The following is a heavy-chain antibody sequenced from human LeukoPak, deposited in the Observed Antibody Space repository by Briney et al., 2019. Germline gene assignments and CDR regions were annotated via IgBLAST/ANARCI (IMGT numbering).Heavy chain of an antibody. CDR3: ARGRESYSSGWYANWFDP. Sequence: GASVKVSCKASGYTFTSYGISWVRQAPGQGLEWMGWISAYNGNTNYAQKLQGRVTMTTDTSTSTAYMELRSLRSDDTAVHYCARGRESYSSGWYANWFDPWGQGTLVTVSS. D-gene: IGHD6-19*01. V-gene: IGHV1-18*01. CDR1: GYTFTSYG. CDR2: ISAYNGNT. J-gene: IGHJ5*02.